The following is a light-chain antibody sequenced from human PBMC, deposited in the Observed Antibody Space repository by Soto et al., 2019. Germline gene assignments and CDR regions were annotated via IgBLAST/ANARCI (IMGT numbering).Light chain of an antibody. J-gene: IGKJ3*01. CDR1: QGISNY. V-gene: IGKV1-27*01. CDR3: QKYNSVPL. Sequence: DIQMTQSPSSLSASVGDRVTITCRASQGISNYIAWYQQKPGKATKILISAASTFQSGVPSRFSGSGSGTDFTLTISSLQPEDVATYSCQKYNSVPLFGPGTKVDIK. CDR2: AAS.